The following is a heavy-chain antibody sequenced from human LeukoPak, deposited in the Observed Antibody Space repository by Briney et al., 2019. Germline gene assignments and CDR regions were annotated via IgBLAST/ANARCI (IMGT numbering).Heavy chain of an antibody. CDR3: VRSPGLHLLRQFYMDV. CDR1: GFTFSSYW. D-gene: IGHD4-11*01. CDR2: ISYDGSNR. Sequence: PGGSLRLSCAASGFTFSSYWMHWVRQAPGKGLEWVAVISYDGSNRYYADSVKGRFTISRDNYKNTLYLRMSSLRAEDTAVYYCVRSPGLHLLRQFYMDVWGKGTTVTV. J-gene: IGHJ6*03. V-gene: IGHV3-30*03.